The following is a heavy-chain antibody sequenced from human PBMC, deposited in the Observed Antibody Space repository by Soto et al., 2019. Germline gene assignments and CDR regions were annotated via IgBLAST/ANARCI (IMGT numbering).Heavy chain of an antibody. CDR1: GFTFSSYA. V-gene: IGHV3-23*01. CDR3: AKEYLSAVAGTADY. J-gene: IGHJ4*02. CDR2: ISGSGGST. D-gene: IGHD6-19*01. Sequence: GGSLRLSCAASGFTFSSYAMSWVRQAPGKGLEWVSAISGSGGSTYYADSVKGRFTISRDNPKNTLYLQMNSLGAEDTAVYYCAKEYLSAVAGTADYWGQGTLVTVSS.